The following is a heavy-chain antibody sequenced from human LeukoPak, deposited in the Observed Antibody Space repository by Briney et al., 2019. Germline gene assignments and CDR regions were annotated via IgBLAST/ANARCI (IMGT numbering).Heavy chain of an antibody. J-gene: IGHJ4*02. D-gene: IGHD4-17*01. V-gene: IGHV4-31*03. CDR3: ARLNYGDYGGVDY. CDR2: IYYSGST. Sequence: SQTLSLTCTVSVGSISSGSYYWSWIRQHPGKGRDWIGYIYYSGSTYYNPSLKSRVTISVDTSKNQFSLKLSSVTAADTAVYYCARLNYGDYGGVDYWGQGTLVTVSS. CDR1: VGSISSGSYY.